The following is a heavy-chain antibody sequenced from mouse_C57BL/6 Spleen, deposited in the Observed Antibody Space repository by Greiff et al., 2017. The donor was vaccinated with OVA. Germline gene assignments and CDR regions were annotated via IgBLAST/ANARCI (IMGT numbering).Heavy chain of an antibody. V-gene: IGHV1-50*01. CDR2: IDPSDSYT. CDR1: GYTFTSYW. J-gene: IGHJ2*01. Sequence: QVHVKQPGAELVKPGASVKLSCKASGYTFTSYWMQWVKQRPGQGLEWIGEIDPSDSYTNYNQKFKGKATLTVDTSSSTAYMQLSSLTSEDSAVYYCAVGSSPYYFDYWGQGTTRTVSS. CDR3: AVGSSPYYFDY.